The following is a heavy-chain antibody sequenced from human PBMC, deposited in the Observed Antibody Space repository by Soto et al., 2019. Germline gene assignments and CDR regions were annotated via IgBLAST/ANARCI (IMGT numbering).Heavy chain of an antibody. J-gene: IGHJ4*02. Sequence: PSETLSLTCAVYGGSFSGYYWSWIRQPPGKGLEWIGEINHSGSTNYNPSLKSRVTISVDTSKNQFSLKLSSVTAADTAVYYCASVIAARPGAPDYWGQGTLVTVSS. CDR2: INHSGST. CDR1: GGSFSGYY. V-gene: IGHV4-34*01. CDR3: ASVIAARPGAPDY. D-gene: IGHD6-6*01.